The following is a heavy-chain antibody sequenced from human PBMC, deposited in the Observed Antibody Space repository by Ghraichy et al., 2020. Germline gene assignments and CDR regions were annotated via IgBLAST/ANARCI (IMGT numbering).Heavy chain of an antibody. CDR2: IHRGGGT. J-gene: IGHJ2*01. D-gene: IGHD4-17*01. CDR1: GGSFSGYF. CDR3: ARGGLSSVTNPRGYFDL. V-gene: IGHV4-34*01. Sequence: SETQSLTCAVYGGSFSGYFWSWIRQPPGKGLEWIGEIHRGGGTNYNPSLKSRVTISVDTSKNQFSLKLTSVTAADTAVYYCARGGLSSVTNPRGYFDLWGRGTLVTVSS.